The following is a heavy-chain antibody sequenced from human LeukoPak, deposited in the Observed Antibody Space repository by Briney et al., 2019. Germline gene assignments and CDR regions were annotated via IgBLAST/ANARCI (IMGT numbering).Heavy chain of an antibody. D-gene: IGHD5-24*01. J-gene: IGHJ3*02. V-gene: IGHV4-4*07. Sequence: RSSETLSLTCTVSGGSISNYYWSWIRQPAGKGLEWIGRIYTSGSTNYNPSLKSRVTMSVDTSKNQFSLKLSSVTAADTAVYYCARGEMATIEDAFDIWGQGTMVTVSS. CDR3: ARGEMATIEDAFDI. CDR1: GGSISNYY. CDR2: IYTSGST.